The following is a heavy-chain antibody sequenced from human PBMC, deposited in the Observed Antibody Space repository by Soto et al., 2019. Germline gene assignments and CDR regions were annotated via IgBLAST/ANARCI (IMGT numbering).Heavy chain of an antibody. J-gene: IGHJ6*03. CDR2: ISWNSGSI. CDR3: AKIFGSSSSNHHYYMYV. D-gene: IGHD3-3*01. V-gene: IGHV3-9*01. Sequence: EVQLVESGGGLVQPGRSLRLSCAASGFTFDDYAMHWVRQAPGKGLEWVSGISWNSGSIGYADSVKGRFTISRDNAKNSLYLQMHSLSAEDTALYYCAKIFGSSSSNHHYYMYVWGKGTTVTVSS. CDR1: GFTFDDYA.